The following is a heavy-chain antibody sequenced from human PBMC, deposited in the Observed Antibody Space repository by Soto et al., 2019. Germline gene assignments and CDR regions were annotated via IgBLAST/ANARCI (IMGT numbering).Heavy chain of an antibody. CDR3: ARDIVVVVDMYNLYNWFDS. J-gene: IGHJ5*01. CDR2: MNPNSGNT. D-gene: IGHD2-15*01. CDR1: GYTFTSYD. V-gene: IGHV1-8*01. Sequence: GASVKVSCKASGYTFTSYDINWVRQATGQGLDWMGWMNPNSGNTGYAQKFQGRVTMTRNTSISTAYMELSSLRSEDTAVYYCARDIVVVVDMYNLYNWFDSWGQGTLVTVSS.